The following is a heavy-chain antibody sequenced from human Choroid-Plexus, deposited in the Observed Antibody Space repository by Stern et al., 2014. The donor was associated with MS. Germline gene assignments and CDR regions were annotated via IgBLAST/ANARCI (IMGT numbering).Heavy chain of an antibody. CDR1: GFTFGSCA. V-gene: IGHV3-30*18. Sequence: GQLVEAGGGVVQPGRPLGLSCGASGFTFGSCAMHWVRQAPGKGLGWVAGVSYDGSNKYYADSVKGRFTISRDNSQNTLYMQMSSLRPEDTAVYYCAKDRQYLTYFFDHWGQGSLVTVSS. D-gene: IGHD2/OR15-2a*01. J-gene: IGHJ5*02. CDR2: VSYDGSNK. CDR3: AKDRQYLTYFFDH.